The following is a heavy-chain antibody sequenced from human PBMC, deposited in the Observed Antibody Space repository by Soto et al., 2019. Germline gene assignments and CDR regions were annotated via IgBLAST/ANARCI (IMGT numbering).Heavy chain of an antibody. CDR1: GGSFSGYY. D-gene: IGHD6-19*01. Sequence: SETLSLTCTVYGGSFSGYYWSWIRQPPGKGLEWIGEINHSGSTNYNPSLKSRVTISVDTSKNQFSLKLSSVTAADTAVYYCASGGSSGWRVHFDYWGQGTLVTVSS. CDR3: ASGGSSGWRVHFDY. V-gene: IGHV4-34*01. J-gene: IGHJ4*02. CDR2: INHSGST.